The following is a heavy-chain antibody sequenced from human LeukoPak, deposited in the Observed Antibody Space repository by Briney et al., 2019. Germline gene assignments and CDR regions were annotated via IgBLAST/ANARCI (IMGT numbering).Heavy chain of an antibody. Sequence: PGGSLRLSCAASGFTFSSYGMHWVRQAPGKGLEWVAFIRYDGSNKYYADSVKGRFTISRDNSKNTLYLQMNSLRAEDTAVYNCAKDTTGPYAFDIWGQGTMVTVSS. D-gene: IGHD1-14*01. V-gene: IGHV3-30*02. CDR1: GFTFSSYG. J-gene: IGHJ3*02. CDR3: AKDTTGPYAFDI. CDR2: IRYDGSNK.